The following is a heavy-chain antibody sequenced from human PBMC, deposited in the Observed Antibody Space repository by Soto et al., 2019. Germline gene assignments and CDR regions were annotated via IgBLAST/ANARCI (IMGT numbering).Heavy chain of an antibody. CDR2: IYDSGGT. V-gene: IGHV4-59*01. CDR1: GGSISSYY. CDR3: ARSWGYYFDY. D-gene: IGHD3-16*01. Sequence: QVQLQESGPGLVKPSETLSLTCTVSGGSISSYYWSWIRQPPGKGLEWIGYIYDSGGTNYNPSRKGRVTISVDTSKNQFSLKLSSVTAADTAVYYCARSWGYYFDYWGQGTLVTVSS. J-gene: IGHJ4*02.